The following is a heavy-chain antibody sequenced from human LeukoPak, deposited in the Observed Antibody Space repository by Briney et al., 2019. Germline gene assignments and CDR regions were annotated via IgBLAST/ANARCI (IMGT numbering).Heavy chain of an antibody. V-gene: IGHV3-23*01. Sequence: GGSLRLSCAASGFTFSSYAMSWVRQAPGKGLEWVSSLSGSGTNTYYADSVKGRFTISRDNSKNTLYLQMNSLRAEDTAVYYCAKSYGVVPAALFSAFDIWGQGTVVTVSS. CDR2: LSGSGTNT. CDR1: GFTFSSYA. CDR3: AKSYGVVPAALFSAFDI. D-gene: IGHD2-2*01. J-gene: IGHJ3*02.